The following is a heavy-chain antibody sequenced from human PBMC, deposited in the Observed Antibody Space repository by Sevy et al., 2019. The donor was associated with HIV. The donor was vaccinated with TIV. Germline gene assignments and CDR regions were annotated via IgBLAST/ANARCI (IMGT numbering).Heavy chain of an antibody. CDR3: ASGPVWSAFDI. J-gene: IGHJ3*02. Sequence: GGSLRLSCAASGFTFSSYEMNWVRQAPGKGLERVSYISSSGSTIYYADSVKGRFTISRDNAKNSLYLQMNSLRAEDTAVYYCASGPVWSAFDIWGQGTMVTVSS. D-gene: IGHD2-8*02. CDR1: GFTFSSYE. V-gene: IGHV3-48*03. CDR2: ISSSGSTI.